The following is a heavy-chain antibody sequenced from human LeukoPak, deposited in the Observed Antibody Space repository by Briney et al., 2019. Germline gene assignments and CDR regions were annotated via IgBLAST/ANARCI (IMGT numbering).Heavy chain of an antibody. CDR3: ARADVGAKGIVDY. CDR1: GFTVSNNY. D-gene: IGHD1-26*01. V-gene: IGHV3-21*01. J-gene: IGHJ4*02. CDR2: ISSSSSYI. Sequence: PGGSLRLSCTASGFTVSNNYMNWVRQAPGKGLEWVSSISSSSSYIYYADSVKGRFTISRDNAKNSLYLQMNSLRAEDTAVYYCARADVGAKGIVDYWGQGTLVTVSS.